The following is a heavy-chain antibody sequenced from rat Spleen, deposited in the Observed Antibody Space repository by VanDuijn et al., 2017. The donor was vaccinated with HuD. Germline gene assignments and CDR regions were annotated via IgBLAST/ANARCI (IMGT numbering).Heavy chain of an antibody. CDR1: GFTFSDYY. CDR3: AGQYYGYTD. CDR2: ISSGGGAT. V-gene: IGHV5-25*01. J-gene: IGHJ3*01. D-gene: IGHD1-6*01. Sequence: EVQLVESGGGLVQPGRSLKLSCAASGFTFSDYYMAWVRQAPGKGLEWVATISSGGGATYYSDSVKGRFTISRDNANSILYLQMDSLRSEDTATYFCAGQYYGYTDWGQGTLVTVSS.